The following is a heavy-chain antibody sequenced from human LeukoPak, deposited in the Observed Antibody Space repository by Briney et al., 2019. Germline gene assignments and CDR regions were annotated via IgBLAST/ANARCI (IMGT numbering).Heavy chain of an antibody. CDR3: ARSNNAFDY. CDR1: GFTFSTYG. D-gene: IGHD1/OR15-1a*01. Sequence: GRSLRLSCAASGFTFSTYGMNWVRQAPGKGLEWVAVIWHDESEKYYADSVKDRFTISRDNSKNTLYLQMNSLRAEDTAVYFCARSNNAFDYWGQGSLVTVSS. V-gene: IGHV3-33*01. J-gene: IGHJ4*02. CDR2: IWHDESEK.